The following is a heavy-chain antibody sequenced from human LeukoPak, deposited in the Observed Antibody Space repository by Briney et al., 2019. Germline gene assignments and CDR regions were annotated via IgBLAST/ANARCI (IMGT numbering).Heavy chain of an antibody. CDR2: IYYSGST. Sequence: SETLSLTCAVYGGSFSGYYWSWIRQPPGKGLEWIGYIYYSGSTNYNPSLRSRVTISVDTSKNQFSLKLSSVTAADTAVYYCARGSDSSGYYDDYWGQGTLVTVSS. V-gene: IGHV4-59*01. CDR3: ARGSDSSGYYDDY. J-gene: IGHJ4*02. CDR1: GGSFSGYY. D-gene: IGHD3-22*01.